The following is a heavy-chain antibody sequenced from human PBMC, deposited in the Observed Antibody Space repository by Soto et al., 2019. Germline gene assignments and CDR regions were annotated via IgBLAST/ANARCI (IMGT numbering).Heavy chain of an antibody. CDR1: GFTFSSYG. V-gene: IGHV3-30*18. CDR3: AKDRYDFWSGFTETHPFDY. Sequence: PGGSLRLSCAASGFTFSSYGMHWVRQAPGKGLEWVAVISYDRSNKYYADSVKGRFTISRDNSKNTLYLQMNSLRAEDTAVYYCAKDRYDFWSGFTETHPFDYWGQGTLVTVSS. J-gene: IGHJ4*02. CDR2: ISYDRSNK. D-gene: IGHD3-3*01.